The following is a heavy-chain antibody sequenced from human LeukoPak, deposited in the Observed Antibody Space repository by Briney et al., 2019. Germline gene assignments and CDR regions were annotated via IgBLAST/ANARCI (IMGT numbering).Heavy chain of an antibody. D-gene: IGHD2-2*01. CDR3: ARDDCSSTSCTYHFDY. J-gene: IGHJ4*02. V-gene: IGHV3-66*01. CDR1: GLTVSSNY. Sequence: PGGSLRLSCAASGLTVSSNYMSWVRQAPGKGLEGVSVIYSGGSTYYADSVKGRFTISRDNSKDTLYLQMNSLRAEDTAVYYCARDDCSSTSCTYHFDYWGQGTLVTVSS. CDR2: IYSGGST.